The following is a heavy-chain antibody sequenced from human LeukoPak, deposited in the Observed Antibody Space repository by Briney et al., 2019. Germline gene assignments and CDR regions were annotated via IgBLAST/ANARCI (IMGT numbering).Heavy chain of an antibody. CDR1: GFTFSSYE. Sequence: PGGSMRLSCAASGFTFSSYEMNWVRQAPGKGLEWVSYISSSASTRNYADSVKGRFTISRDNAKNSLYLQMSSLRAEDTAVYYCARESTEDAFDIWGQGTIVIVSS. V-gene: IGHV3-48*03. CDR2: ISSSASTR. CDR3: ARESTEDAFDI. J-gene: IGHJ3*02.